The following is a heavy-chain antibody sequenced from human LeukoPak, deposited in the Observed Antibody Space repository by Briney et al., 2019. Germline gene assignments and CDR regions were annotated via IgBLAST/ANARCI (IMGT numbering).Heavy chain of an antibody. Sequence: GGSLRLSCAASRFTFTNYAMAWVRHRQATGQGLEWVSEISGSGGSTYYADSVKGRFTISRDNAKNSLYLQMNSLRGEDTAMYXXXXXGPPGVIVPPDHWGQGTLVTVSS. J-gene: IGHJ4*02. D-gene: IGHD2/OR15-2a*01. CDR2: ISGSGGST. CDR3: XXXGPPGVIVPPDH. V-gene: IGHV3-23*01. CDR1: RFTFTNYA.